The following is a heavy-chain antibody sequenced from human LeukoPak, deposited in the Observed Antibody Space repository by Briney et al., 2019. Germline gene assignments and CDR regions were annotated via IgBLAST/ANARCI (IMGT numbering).Heavy chain of an antibody. CDR2: IKQDGSEK. CDR1: GFTFSSYW. Sequence: PGGSLRLSCAASGFTFSSYWMSWVRQAPGKGLEWVANIKQDGSEKYYVDSVKGRFTISRDNAKNSLYLQMNSLRAEDTAVYYCARESRAYYYDSSGYALFDYWGQGTLVTVSS. CDR3: ARESRAYYYDSSGYALFDY. D-gene: IGHD3-22*01. J-gene: IGHJ4*02. V-gene: IGHV3-7*01.